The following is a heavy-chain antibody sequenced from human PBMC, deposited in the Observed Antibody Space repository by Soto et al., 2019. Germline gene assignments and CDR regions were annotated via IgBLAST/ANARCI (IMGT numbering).Heavy chain of an antibody. J-gene: IGHJ6*02. D-gene: IGHD3-22*01. Sequence: PGESLKISCKGSGYSFTSYWIGWVRQMPGKGLEWMWIIYPGDSDTRYSPSFQGQVTISADKSISTAYLQWSSLKASDTAMYYCARHCRAPGSSGYEYDYYYGMDVWGQGTTVTVSS. V-gene: IGHV5-51*01. CDR3: ARHCRAPGSSGYEYDYYYGMDV. CDR1: GYSFTSYW. CDR2: IYPGDSDT.